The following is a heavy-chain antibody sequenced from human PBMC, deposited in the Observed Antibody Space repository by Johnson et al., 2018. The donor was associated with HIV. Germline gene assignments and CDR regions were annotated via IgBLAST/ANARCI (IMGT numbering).Heavy chain of an antibody. CDR2: IGTAGDT. V-gene: IGHV3-66*01. D-gene: IGHD3-16*01. CDR1: GFTVSSNY. J-gene: IGHJ3*02. Sequence: VQLVESGGGLVQPGGSLRLSCAASGFTVSSNYMTWVRQAPGKRLEWVSTIGTAGDTYYADSVKGRFTISRDISKNSLYLQMNSLRADDTAVYYCARGGSDAFDIWGQGTMVTVSS. CDR3: ARGGSDAFDI.